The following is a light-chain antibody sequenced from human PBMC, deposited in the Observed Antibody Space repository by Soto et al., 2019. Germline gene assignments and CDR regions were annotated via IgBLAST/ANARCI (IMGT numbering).Light chain of an antibody. CDR1: HNIERW. CDR2: DAS. J-gene: IGKJ1*01. CDR3: QPISNSTT. V-gene: IGKV1-5*01. Sequence: IDRTHSASGQSVSVGDSVTITYRASHNIERWMAWYQQKPGKAPSLLIFDASTLHSGVPSRFSGSGSGTELNPAINILLPAHHATYSAQPISNSTTSAPGTKGDIK.